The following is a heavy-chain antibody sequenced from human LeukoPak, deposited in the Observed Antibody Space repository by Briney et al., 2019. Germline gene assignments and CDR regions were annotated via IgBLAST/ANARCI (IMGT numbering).Heavy chain of an antibody. V-gene: IGHV3-23*01. D-gene: IGHD5-24*01. CDR2: ISGSGSNT. J-gene: IGHJ5*02. CDR3: ARHPNYLMKGFDP. CDR1: GFTFSSYA. Sequence: GGTLRLSCAASGFTFSSYAMNWVRQAPGKGLEWVSGISGSGSNTYYADSVKGRFTISRDNAKNSLYLQMNSLRAEDTAVYYCARHPNYLMKGFDPWGQGTLVTVSS.